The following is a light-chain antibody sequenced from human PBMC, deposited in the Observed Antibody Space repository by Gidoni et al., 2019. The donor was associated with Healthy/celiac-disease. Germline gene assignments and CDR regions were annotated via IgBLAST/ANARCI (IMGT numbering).Light chain of an antibody. Sequence: SYELTQPPSVSVSPGQTARINCSGDALPKQYAYWYQQKPGQAPVLVIYKDSERPSGIPERFSGSSSGTTVTLTISGVQAEDEADYYCQSADSSGTLYVFGTGTKVTVL. CDR2: KDS. CDR1: ALPKQY. V-gene: IGLV3-25*03. CDR3: QSADSSGTLYV. J-gene: IGLJ1*01.